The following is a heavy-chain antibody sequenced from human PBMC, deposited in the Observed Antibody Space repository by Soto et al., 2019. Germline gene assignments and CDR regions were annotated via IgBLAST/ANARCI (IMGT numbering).Heavy chain of an antibody. CDR3: ARDCSSTSCHYYYGMDV. Sequence: SQTLSLTCAISGDSVSSNSAACNWIRQSPSRGLEWLGRTYYRSKWYNDYAVSVKSRITINPDTSKNQFSLQLNSVTPEDTAVYYCARDCSSTSCHYYYGMDVWGQGTTVTVSS. CDR2: TYYRSKWYN. D-gene: IGHD2-2*01. CDR1: GDSVSSNSAA. V-gene: IGHV6-1*01. J-gene: IGHJ6*02.